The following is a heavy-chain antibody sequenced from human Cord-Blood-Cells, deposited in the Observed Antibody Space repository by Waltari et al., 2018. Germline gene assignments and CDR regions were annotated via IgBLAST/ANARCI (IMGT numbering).Heavy chain of an antibody. D-gene: IGHD7-27*01. V-gene: IGHV3-74*01. Sequence: VQLVESGGGLVQPGGSLRLSRAASGFPFITYWMHWVRQAPGKGLVWVSRINSDGSSTSYADSVKGRFTISRDNAKNTLYLQMNSLRAEDTAVYYCAVITGGHAFDIWGQGTMVTVSS. CDR3: AVITGGHAFDI. J-gene: IGHJ3*02. CDR2: INSDGSST. CDR1: GFPFITYW.